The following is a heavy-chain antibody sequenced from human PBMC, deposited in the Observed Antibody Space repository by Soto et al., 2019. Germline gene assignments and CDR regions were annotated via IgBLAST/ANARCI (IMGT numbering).Heavy chain of an antibody. CDR2: IIPIFGTA. D-gene: IGHD3-22*01. CDR3: ARDWARYYDSNPEDAFDI. CDR1: GGTFSSYA. Sequence: ASVKVSCKASGGTFSSYAISWVRQAPGQGLEWMGGIIPIFGTANYAQKFQGRVTITADESTSTAYMELSSLRSEDTAVYYCARDWARYYDSNPEDAFDIWGQGTMVTVSS. V-gene: IGHV1-69*13. J-gene: IGHJ3*02.